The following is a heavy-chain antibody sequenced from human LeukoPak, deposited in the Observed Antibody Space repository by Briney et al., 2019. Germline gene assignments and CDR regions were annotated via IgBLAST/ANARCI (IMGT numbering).Heavy chain of an antibody. D-gene: IGHD6-13*01. Sequence: ASVKVSCKASGYTFTSYDISWVRPAPGQGLEWMGWISAYNGNTNYAQKLQGRVTMTTDTSTSTAYMELRSLRSDDSAVYFCARVPIPPYSSSWYQPFDYWGQGTLVTVSS. CDR2: ISAYNGNT. J-gene: IGHJ4*02. V-gene: IGHV1-18*01. CDR1: GYTFTSYD. CDR3: ARVPIPPYSSSWYQPFDY.